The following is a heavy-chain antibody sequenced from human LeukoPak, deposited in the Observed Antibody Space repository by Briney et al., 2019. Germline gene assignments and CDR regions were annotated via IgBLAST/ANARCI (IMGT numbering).Heavy chain of an antibody. V-gene: IGHV4-31*03. CDR1: GGSISSGGYY. CDR3: ARVRRSLVGSSLYNWFDP. Sequence: SETLSLTCTVSGGSISSGGYYWSWIRQHPGKGLEWIGYIYYSGSTYYNPSLKSRVTISVDTSKNQFSLKLSSVTAADTAVYYCARVRRSLVGSSLYNWFDPWGQGTLVTVSS. J-gene: IGHJ5*02. CDR2: IYYSGST. D-gene: IGHD6-6*01.